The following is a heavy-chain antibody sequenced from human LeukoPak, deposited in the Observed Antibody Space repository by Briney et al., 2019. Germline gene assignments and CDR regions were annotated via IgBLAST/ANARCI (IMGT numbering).Heavy chain of an antibody. CDR2: TYYRSKWYN. CDR3: ARDLDVVVPAADFNWFDP. Sequence: SQTLSLTCAISGDSVSSNSAAWNWIRQSPSRGLEWLGRTYYRSKWYNDYAVSVKSRITINPDTSKSQFSLQLNSVTPEDTAVYYCARDLDVVVPAADFNWFDPWGQGTLVTVSS. J-gene: IGHJ5*02. CDR1: GDSVSSNSAA. V-gene: IGHV6-1*01. D-gene: IGHD2-2*01.